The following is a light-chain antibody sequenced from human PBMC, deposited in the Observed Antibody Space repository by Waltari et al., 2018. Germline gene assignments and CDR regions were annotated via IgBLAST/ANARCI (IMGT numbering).Light chain of an antibody. J-gene: IGKJ2*01. CDR3: QHYNNLPYT. Sequence: VTITCRASKDIRKNLSWFQERPGKAPKLLIYDASNLEAGVPSRFSGTGSGTDFSLTISSLQPEDSATYYCQHYNNLPYTFSRGTKLQIK. V-gene: IGKV1-33*01. CDR1: KDIRKN. CDR2: DAS.